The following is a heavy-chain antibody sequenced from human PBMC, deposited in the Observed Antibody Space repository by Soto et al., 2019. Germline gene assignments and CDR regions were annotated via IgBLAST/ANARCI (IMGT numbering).Heavy chain of an antibody. V-gene: IGHV4-4*02. CDR1: SGSISSSNW. Sequence: PSETLSLTCAVSSGSISSSNWWRWVRQPPGKGLEWIGEIYHSGSTNYNPSLKSRVTISVDKSKNQFSLKLSSVTAADTAVYYCARVAFDYGSGTYRPYYYYGMDVWGQGTTVTVSS. CDR2: IYHSGST. D-gene: IGHD3-10*01. CDR3: ARVAFDYGSGTYRPYYYYGMDV. J-gene: IGHJ6*02.